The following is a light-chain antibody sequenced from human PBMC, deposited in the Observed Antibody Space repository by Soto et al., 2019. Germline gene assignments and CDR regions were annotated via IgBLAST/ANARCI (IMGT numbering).Light chain of an antibody. Sequence: EIVLTQSPGTLSLSPGERATLSFRASQSVSYYLAWYQQKPGQAPRLLIYGASNRATGIPDRFSGSGSGTDFTLTISRLEPEDFAVYYCQQYGSSGTFGQGTKVDIK. CDR3: QQYGSSGT. V-gene: IGKV3-20*01. CDR2: GAS. J-gene: IGKJ1*01. CDR1: QSVSYY.